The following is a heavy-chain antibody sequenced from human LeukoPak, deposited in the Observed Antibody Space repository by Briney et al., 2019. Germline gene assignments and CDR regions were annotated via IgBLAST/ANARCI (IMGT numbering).Heavy chain of an antibody. CDR3: ATDLAVAGAFDY. Sequence: ASVKVSCKVSGYTFTDYYMHWVQQAPGKGLEWMGLVDPEDGETIYAERFQGRATITADTSTDTAYMELSSLRSEDTAVYYCATDLAVAGAFDYWGQGTLVTVSS. V-gene: IGHV1-69-2*01. CDR1: GYTFTDYY. D-gene: IGHD6-19*01. J-gene: IGHJ4*02. CDR2: VDPEDGET.